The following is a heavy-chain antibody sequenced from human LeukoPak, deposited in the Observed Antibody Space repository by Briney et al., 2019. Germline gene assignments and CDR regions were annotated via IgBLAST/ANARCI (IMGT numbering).Heavy chain of an antibody. J-gene: IGHJ4*02. CDR2: INQDGSEK. Sequence: GGSLRLSCAASGFTSGNHWMSWFRQAPGKGLEWVANINQDGSEKYYVDSVKGRFTISRDNAKNTLYLQMNSLRAEDTAVYYCGRAYGAGSCDYWGQGTLVTVSS. D-gene: IGHD3-10*01. CDR3: GRAYGAGSCDY. CDR1: GFTSGNHW. V-gene: IGHV3-7*01.